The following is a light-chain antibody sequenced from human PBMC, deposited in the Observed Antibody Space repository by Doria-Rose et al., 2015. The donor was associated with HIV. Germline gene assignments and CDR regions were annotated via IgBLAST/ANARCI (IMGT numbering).Light chain of an antibody. CDR3: SSYTSGTSFV. V-gene: IGLV2-14*03. J-gene: IGLJ2*01. Sequence: YKYVSWYQQYPGKAPKLIISDVTKRPSGVSDRFSGSKSGNTAPLTISGLQAEDGAEYFCSSYTSGTSFVFGGGTKLTV. CDR1: YKY. CDR2: DVT.